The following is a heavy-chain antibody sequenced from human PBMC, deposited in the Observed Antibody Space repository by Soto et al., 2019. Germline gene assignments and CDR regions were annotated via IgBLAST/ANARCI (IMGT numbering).Heavy chain of an antibody. CDR1: GFTFSNAW. V-gene: IGHV3-15*01. CDR2: IKSKTDGGTT. CDR3: PTGYYYDGNGMDV. Sequence: GGSLRLSCAASGFTFSNAWMSWVRQAPGKGLEWVGRIKSKTDGGTTDYAAPVKGRFTISRDDSKNTLYLQMNSLKTEDTAVYYCPTGYYYDGNGMDVWGQGTTVTVSS. D-gene: IGHD3-22*01. J-gene: IGHJ6*02.